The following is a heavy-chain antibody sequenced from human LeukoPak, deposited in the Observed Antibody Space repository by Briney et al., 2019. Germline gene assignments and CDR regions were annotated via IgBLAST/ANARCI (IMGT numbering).Heavy chain of an antibody. CDR1: GFTVSSNY. Sequence: GGSLRLSCAASGFTVSSNYMSWVRQAPGKGLEWVSVIYSGGSTYYSDSVTGRFTISRDNSKNTLYLQMNSLRAEDTAVYYCARGELDTAMATYLDYWGQGTLVTVSS. CDR2: IYSGGST. V-gene: IGHV3-53*01. J-gene: IGHJ4*02. D-gene: IGHD5-18*01. CDR3: ARGELDTAMATYLDY.